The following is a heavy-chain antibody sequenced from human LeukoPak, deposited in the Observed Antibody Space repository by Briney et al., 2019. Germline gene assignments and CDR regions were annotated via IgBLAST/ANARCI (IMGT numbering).Heavy chain of an antibody. Sequence: WETLSLTSAVYGGSLSDYYWSWIRQPPGKGLEWIGEINHSGSTNYNPSLKNRVTISVDTSKNQFSLKLSSVTAADTAVYYCARPPYPSSGSYYFYYWGQGTLVTVSS. CDR2: INHSGST. CDR1: GGSLSDYY. D-gene: IGHD3-10*01. J-gene: IGHJ4*02. V-gene: IGHV4-34*01. CDR3: ARPPYPSSGSYYFYY.